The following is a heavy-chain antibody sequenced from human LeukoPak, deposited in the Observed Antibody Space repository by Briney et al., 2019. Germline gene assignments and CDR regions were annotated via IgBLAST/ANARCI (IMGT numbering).Heavy chain of an antibody. Sequence: ASVKVSCKASGYTFTGYYMHWVRQAPGEGLEWVGWINPNTGGTNDAQRFQGRVTMTRDASTTTAYMELSSLTSDDTAVYYCARDSHSGTYPFDFWGQGTLITVSS. V-gene: IGHV1-2*02. J-gene: IGHJ4*02. D-gene: IGHD1-26*01. CDR3: ARDSHSGTYPFDF. CDR2: INPNTGGT. CDR1: GYTFTGYY.